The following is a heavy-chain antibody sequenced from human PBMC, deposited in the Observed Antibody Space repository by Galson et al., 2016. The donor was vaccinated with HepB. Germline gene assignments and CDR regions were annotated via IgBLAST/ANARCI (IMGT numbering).Heavy chain of an antibody. D-gene: IGHD5-24*01. CDR2: ISNSPKTQ. Sequence: SLRLSCAASGFTSSAHAMHWVRQAPWKGPAGVSHISNSPKTQHYIDSVKGRFTITRDNAKNSLFLQMNSLRDDDTAVYYCARDPGGKFSDGSIDYWGQGTLVTVSS. J-gene: IGHJ4*02. CDR1: GFTSSAHA. V-gene: IGHV3-48*02. CDR3: ARDPGGKFSDGSIDY.